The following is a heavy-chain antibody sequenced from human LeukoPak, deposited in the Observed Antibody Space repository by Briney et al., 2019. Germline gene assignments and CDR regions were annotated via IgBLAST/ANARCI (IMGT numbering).Heavy chain of an antibody. D-gene: IGHD2-15*01. J-gene: IGHJ5*02. CDR2: VSSDGSNT. CDR3: ASVVVGSPS. CDR1: GFTLSNNW. Sequence: GGSLRLSCVTSGFTLSNNWMHWVRQAPGKGLVWVSRVSSDGSNTAYADSVKGRFTTSRDNAKNTMDLQMNSLRAEDTAVYYCASVVVGSPSWGQGTLVTVSS. V-gene: IGHV3-74*01.